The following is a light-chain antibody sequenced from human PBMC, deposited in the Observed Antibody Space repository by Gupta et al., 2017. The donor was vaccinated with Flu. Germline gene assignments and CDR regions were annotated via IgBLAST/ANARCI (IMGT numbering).Light chain of an antibody. V-gene: IGKV1D-16*01. J-gene: IGKJ3*01. CDR1: QAIGTW. CDR3: QQYATNPPT. Sequence: DTQMTQSPSSLSASVGDRITITCRASQAIGTWLAWHQQRPGKAPKSLIHAASSLQSGVPSRFSGSGSGRDFTLTISSLQPEDFGAYYCQQYATNPPTFGPGTKVDIK. CDR2: AAS.